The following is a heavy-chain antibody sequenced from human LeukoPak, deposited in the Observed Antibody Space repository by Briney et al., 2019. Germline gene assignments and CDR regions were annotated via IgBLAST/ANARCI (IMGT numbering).Heavy chain of an antibody. CDR3: ATRGGDSEVDF. Sequence: GGSLRLSCAASGFIFSNFWMTWVRQAPGKGLEWVANIKQGGSEKYYVDSVKGRFTISRDNAKNSLNLQMNSLRAEDTAVYYCATRGGDSEVDFWGQGTLVTVSS. V-gene: IGHV3-7*01. D-gene: IGHD4-17*01. J-gene: IGHJ4*02. CDR1: GFIFSNFW. CDR2: IKQGGSEK.